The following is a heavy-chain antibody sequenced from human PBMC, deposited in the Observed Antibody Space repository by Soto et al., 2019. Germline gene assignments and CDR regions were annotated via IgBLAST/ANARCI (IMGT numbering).Heavy chain of an antibody. V-gene: IGHV1-18*01. CDR3: ARMRANGYFDF. CDR2: ISAYNGNT. Sequence: ASVKVSCKASGYTFTSYGISWVRQAPGQGLEWMGWISAYNGNTKYAQKYQGRVTMTADTSATSASLELRSLRADDKAVYFCARMRANGYFDFWGQGTVVTVSS. CDR1: GYTFTSYG. J-gene: IGHJ4*02. D-gene: IGHD3-22*01.